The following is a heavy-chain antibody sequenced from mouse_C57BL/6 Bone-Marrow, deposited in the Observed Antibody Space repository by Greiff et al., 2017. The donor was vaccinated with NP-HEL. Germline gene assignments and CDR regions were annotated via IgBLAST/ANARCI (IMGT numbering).Heavy chain of an antibody. CDR2: IYPGGGYT. CDR1: GYTFTNYW. D-gene: IGHD4-1*01. Sequence: VQLQQSGAELVRPGTSVKMSCTASGYTFTNYWIGWAKQRPGHGLEWIGDIYPGGGYTYYNEKFKGKSTLTADKSSSTTYMQFSSLTSEDSAIYYCARRGLNWDLYAMDYWGQGTSVTVSS. CDR3: ARRGLNWDLYAMDY. J-gene: IGHJ4*01. V-gene: IGHV1-63*01.